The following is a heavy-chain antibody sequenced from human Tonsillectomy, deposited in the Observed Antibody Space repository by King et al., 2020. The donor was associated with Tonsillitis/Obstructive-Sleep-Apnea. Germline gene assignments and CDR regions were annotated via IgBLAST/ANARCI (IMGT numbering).Heavy chain of an antibody. Sequence: VQLVESGGGLVQPGGSLRLSCAASGFTFSNSWMSWVRQAPGKGLEWVASIKQDGSDKYYADSLKGRFTISRDNAKNSLYLQMNSLRAEDTAVYYCAKWGGGSYPHQWGLGTLVTVSS. D-gene: IGHD1-26*01. V-gene: IGHV3-7*02. CDR2: IKQDGSDK. CDR3: AKWGGGSYPHQ. J-gene: IGHJ4*02. CDR1: GFTFSNSW.